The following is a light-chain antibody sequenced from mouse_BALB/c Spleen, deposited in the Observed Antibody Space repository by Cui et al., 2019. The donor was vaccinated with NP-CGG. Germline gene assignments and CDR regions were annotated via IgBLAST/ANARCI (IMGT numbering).Light chain of an antibody. Sequence: AVVTTEYSLLTSPGETVTLTCRSNTGTVTTSNYANWVQEKPDHLFTGLIGGTNNRAPGVPARFSGSLIGDKAALTITGAQTEDEAIYFCALWYSNHWVFGGGTKLTVL. CDR3: ALWYSNHWV. J-gene: IGLJ1*01. CDR1: TGTVTTSNY. V-gene: IGLV1*01. CDR2: GTN.